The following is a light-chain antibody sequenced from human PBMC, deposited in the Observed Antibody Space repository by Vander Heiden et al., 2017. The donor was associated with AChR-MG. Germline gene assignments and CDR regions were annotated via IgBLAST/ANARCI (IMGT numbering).Light chain of an antibody. J-gene: IGKJ1*01. V-gene: IGKV3-20*01. CDR3: QQDDSSPWT. CDR1: QSVNSNY. Sequence: EIVLTQSPGTLSLSPGDRATLSCRASQSVNSNYFAWYQQKPGQAPRLLIYGTSSRATDIPDRFSGSGSGTDFTLTISRLEPEDFAVYYCQQDDSSPWTFGQGTKVEIK. CDR2: GTS.